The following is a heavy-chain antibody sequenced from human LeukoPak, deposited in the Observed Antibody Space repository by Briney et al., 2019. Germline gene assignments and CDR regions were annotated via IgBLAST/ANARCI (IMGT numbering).Heavy chain of an antibody. CDR2: IRYDGSNK. Sequence: GGSLRLSCAASGLTFSSNAMSWVRQAPGKGLEWVAFIRYDGSNKYYADSVKGRFTISRDNSKNTLYLQMNSLRAEDTAVYYCANPFSSGWVPTLYFDYWGQGTLVTVSS. D-gene: IGHD6-19*01. V-gene: IGHV3-30*02. J-gene: IGHJ4*02. CDR1: GLTFSSNA. CDR3: ANPFSSGWVPTLYFDY.